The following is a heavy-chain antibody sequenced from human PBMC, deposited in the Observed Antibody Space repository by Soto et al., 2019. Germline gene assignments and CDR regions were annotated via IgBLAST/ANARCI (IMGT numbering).Heavy chain of an antibody. V-gene: IGHV1-46*01. CDR1: GYTFTSYY. Sequence: ASVKVSFKASGYTFTSYYMHWVRQAPGQGLEWMGIINPSGGSTSYAQKFQGRVTMTRDTSTSTVYMELSSLRSEDTAVYYCARPYYDFWSGPEGTTYGMDVWGQGTTVTVSS. CDR3: ARPYYDFWSGPEGTTYGMDV. D-gene: IGHD3-3*01. J-gene: IGHJ6*02. CDR2: INPSGGST.